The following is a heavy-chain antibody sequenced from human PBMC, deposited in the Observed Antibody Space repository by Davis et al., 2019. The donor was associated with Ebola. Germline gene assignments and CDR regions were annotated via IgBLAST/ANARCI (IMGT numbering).Heavy chain of an antibody. V-gene: IGHV1-2*06. CDR2: INPKTGAT. CDR3: ARPKDKDWLLLDY. CDR1: GYTFTAFF. Sequence: ASVKVSCKASGYTFTAFFIHWVRQSPGQGLEWMGRINPKTGATKYLQKFQGRVTMTRDSSIDTAYMEVGSLRSDDTAVYFCARPKDKDWLLLDYWGQGTLVTVSS. J-gene: IGHJ4*02. D-gene: IGHD3-9*01.